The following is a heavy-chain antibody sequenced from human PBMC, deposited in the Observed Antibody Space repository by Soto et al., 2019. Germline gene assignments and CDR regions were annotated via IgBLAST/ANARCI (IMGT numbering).Heavy chain of an antibody. CDR1: GFTFSSYD. CDR3: ARADIVVVPAANDYYYYGMDV. CDR2: IGTAGDT. V-gene: IGHV3-13*01. J-gene: IGHJ6*02. Sequence: PGGSLRLSCAASGFTFSSYDMHWVRQATGKGLEWVSAIGTAGDTYYPGSVKGRFTISRENAKNSLYLQMNSLRAEDTAVYYCARADIVVVPAANDYYYYGMDVWGQGTLVTVSS. D-gene: IGHD2-2*01.